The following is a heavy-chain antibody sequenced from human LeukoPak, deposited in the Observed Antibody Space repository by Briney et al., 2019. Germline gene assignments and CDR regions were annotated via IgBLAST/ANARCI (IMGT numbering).Heavy chain of an antibody. J-gene: IGHJ3*02. D-gene: IGHD3-10*01. CDR1: GYTFTSYW. CDR2: IYPGDSDT. V-gene: IGHV5-51*01. Sequence: MRGESLKISCKGSGYTFTSYWIAWVRQLPGKGLEWMGIIYPGDSDTRYRPSFQGQVTISADKSISTAYLQWSTLKASDTAMYYCARRIAMVRGALSAFAFDIWGQGTVVTVSS. CDR3: ARRIAMVRGALSAFAFDI.